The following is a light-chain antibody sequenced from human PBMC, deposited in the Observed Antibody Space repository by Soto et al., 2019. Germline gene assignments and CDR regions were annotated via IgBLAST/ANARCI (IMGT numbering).Light chain of an antibody. CDR3: AAWDDSLNGLWV. CDR2: SNN. J-gene: IGLJ3*02. CDR1: SSNIGRNA. V-gene: IGLV1-44*01. Sequence: QSVLTQPPSASGTPGQRVTFSCSGSSSNIGRNAVVWFQQLPGTAPKLLIYSNNQRPSGVPDRFSGSRSGTSASLAISGLQSEDEADYFCAAWDDSLNGLWVFGGGTKLTVL.